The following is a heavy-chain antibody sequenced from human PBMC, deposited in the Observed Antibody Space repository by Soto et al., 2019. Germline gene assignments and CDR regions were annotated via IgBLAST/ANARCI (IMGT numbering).Heavy chain of an antibody. J-gene: IGHJ4*02. CDR3: AKDLHYGASDF. D-gene: IGHD4-17*01. CDR1: GFTFSNYW. Sequence: EVQLVESEGGLVHPGGSLRLSCAASGFTFSNYWMHWVRQVPGKGLEWVSRINTDGSSTGYAASVKGRFTISRDNAKSTLYVQMNSLRAEDTAVYYCAKDLHYGASDFWGQGTLVTVSS. CDR2: INTDGSST. V-gene: IGHV3-74*01.